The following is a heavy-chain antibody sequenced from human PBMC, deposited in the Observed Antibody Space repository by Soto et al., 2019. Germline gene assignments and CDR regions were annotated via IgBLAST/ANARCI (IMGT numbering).Heavy chain of an antibody. CDR1: GDTFSKYA. D-gene: IGHD3-3*01. CDR2: IIPIFGAP. Sequence: QVRLVQSGTEVKKPWSSGKVACQASGDTFSKYAISWVRQAPGQGLEWMGGIIPIFGAPKHAQKFQGRVTITADESTTTVYMELTRLTSEDTAVYYCAGSPEWSYALNEAVISTFGVYWGQGTLVTVSS. V-gene: IGHV1-69*01. J-gene: IGHJ4*02. CDR3: AGSPEWSYALNEAVISTFGVY.